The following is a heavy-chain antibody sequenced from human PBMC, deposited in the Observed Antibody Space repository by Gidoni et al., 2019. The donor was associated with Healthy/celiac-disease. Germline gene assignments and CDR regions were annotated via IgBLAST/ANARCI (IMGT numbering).Heavy chain of an antibody. CDR3: ARETTVTHDAFDI. V-gene: IGHV3-48*03. CDR2: ISSSGSTI. J-gene: IGHJ3*02. CDR1: GCTVSSYE. Sequence: EVQLVESGGGVVQPGGSRRLACAAAGCTVSSYEMNWVRQAPGKGLAWVSYISSSGSTIYYADSVKGRFTISRDNAKNSLYLQMNSLRAEDTAVYYCARETTVTHDAFDIWGQGTMVTVSS. D-gene: IGHD4-17*01.